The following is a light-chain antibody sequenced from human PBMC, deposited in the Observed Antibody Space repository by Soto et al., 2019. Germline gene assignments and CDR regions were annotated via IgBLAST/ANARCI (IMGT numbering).Light chain of an antibody. CDR1: QSVSSS. CDR2: GAS. Sequence: EIMMTQSPATLSVSPGERATLSCRATQSVSSSLAWYQQKPGQAPRLLIYGASTRATGIPARFSGSGSGTDFTLTISSLEPEDFAVYYCQQRSNWGLTFGGGTKVDIK. J-gene: IGKJ4*01. CDR3: QQRSNWGLT. V-gene: IGKV3-15*01.